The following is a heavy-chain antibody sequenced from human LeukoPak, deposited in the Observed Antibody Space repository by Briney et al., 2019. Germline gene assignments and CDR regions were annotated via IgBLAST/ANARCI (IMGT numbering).Heavy chain of an antibody. CDR2: IYYSGST. Sequence: SETLSLTCTVSGGSISSYYWSWIRQPPGKGLEWIGCIYYSGSTKYNPSLKSRVTISVDTSKNQFSLKLSSVTAADTAVYYCARAASGSYYYYHYYMGVWGKGTTVTVSS. CDR3: ARAASGSYYYYHYYMGV. V-gene: IGHV4-59*01. J-gene: IGHJ6*03. CDR1: GGSISSYY. D-gene: IGHD1-26*01.